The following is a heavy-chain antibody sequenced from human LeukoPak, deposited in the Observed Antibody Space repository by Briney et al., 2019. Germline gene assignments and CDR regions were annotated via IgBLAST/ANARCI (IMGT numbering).Heavy chain of an antibody. CDR2: IIPIFVTS. CDR1: GVTFSNST. CDR3: ARGSYFDVLSGFYYSHMDV. V-gene: IGHV1-69*08. J-gene: IGHJ6*03. Sequence: SVKVSCKASGVTFSNSTLNWVPQAPGQGLEWMGRIIPIFVTSNYAPKFRDRVSITADTSTSTAYLEMSSLTSDDTALYYCARGSYFDVLSGFYYSHMDVWGEGTTVTVS. D-gene: IGHD3-3*01.